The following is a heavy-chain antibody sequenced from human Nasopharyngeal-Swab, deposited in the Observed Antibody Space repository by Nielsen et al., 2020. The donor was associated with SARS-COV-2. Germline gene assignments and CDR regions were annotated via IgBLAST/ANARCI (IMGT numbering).Heavy chain of an antibody. D-gene: IGHD5-12*01. CDR2: IKQDVSEK. V-gene: IGHV3-7*01. Sequence: GVLKISCAASGLPFSSYWMSWVRQAPGKGLEWVANIKQDVSEKYYVDSVKGRFTISRDNAKNSLYLQMNSLRAEDTAVYYCARGGYSGYEYYFDYWGQGTLVTVSS. J-gene: IGHJ4*02. CDR3: ARGGYSGYEYYFDY. CDR1: GLPFSSYW.